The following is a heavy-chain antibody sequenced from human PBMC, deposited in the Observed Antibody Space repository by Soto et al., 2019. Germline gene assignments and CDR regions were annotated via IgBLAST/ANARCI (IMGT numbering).Heavy chain of an antibody. V-gene: IGHV4-34*01. CDR2: INHSGST. CDR1: DGSFSGYY. D-gene: IGHD1-26*01. Sequence: PSETQSHTCAVDDGSFSGYYWSWTRQLPGKGLEWIGEINHSGSTNYNPSLKSRVTISLDTSKNQFSLKLSSVTAADTAVYYCARGVAMSSRGAKKYYGRDVWSQGTTVTVSS. J-gene: IGHJ6*02. CDR3: ARGVAMSSRGAKKYYGRDV.